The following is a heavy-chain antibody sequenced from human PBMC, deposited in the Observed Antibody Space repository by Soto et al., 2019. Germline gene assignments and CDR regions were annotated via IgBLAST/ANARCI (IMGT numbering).Heavy chain of an antibody. CDR2: IIPIFGTA. V-gene: IGHV1-69*06. D-gene: IGHD6-6*01. Sequence: QVQLVQSGAEVKKPGSSVKVSCKASGGTFSSYAISWVRQAPGQGLEWMGGIIPIFGTANYGQKFQGRVTITADKPTSTAYMELSSLRSEDTAVYYCARGEYSSSWYYYYYGMDVWGQGTTVTVSS. J-gene: IGHJ6*02. CDR1: GGTFSSYA. CDR3: ARGEYSSSWYYYYYGMDV.